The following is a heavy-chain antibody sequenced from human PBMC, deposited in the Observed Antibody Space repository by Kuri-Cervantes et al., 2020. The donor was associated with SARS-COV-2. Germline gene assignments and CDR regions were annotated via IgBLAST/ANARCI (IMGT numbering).Heavy chain of an antibody. CDR3: ARVRVGSSRPVDY. Sequence: SETLSLTCTVSGGSISSSSYYWGWIRQPPGKGLEWIGSIYYSGSTHYNPSLKSRVTISVDTSKNQFSLKLSSVTAADTAVYYCARVRVGSSRPVDYWGQGTLVTSPQ. CDR1: GGSISSSSYY. CDR2: IYYSGST. J-gene: IGHJ4*02. V-gene: IGHV4-39*01. D-gene: IGHD6-13*01.